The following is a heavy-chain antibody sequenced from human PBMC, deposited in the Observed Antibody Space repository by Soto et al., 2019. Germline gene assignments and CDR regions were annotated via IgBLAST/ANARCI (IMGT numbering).Heavy chain of an antibody. V-gene: IGHV3-23*01. Sequence: EVQLLESGGGLVQPGGSLRLSCAASGFTFSSYAMTWVRQAPGKGLEWVSGISGTSGSTYYADSVKGRFTISRDNSKNTLYLQMNSLRAEDTAVYHCAKNQCLVHDYFDYWGQGTLVTVSS. CDR3: AKNQCLVHDYFDY. J-gene: IGHJ4*02. CDR1: GFTFSSYA. CDR2: ISGTSGST. D-gene: IGHD6-19*01.